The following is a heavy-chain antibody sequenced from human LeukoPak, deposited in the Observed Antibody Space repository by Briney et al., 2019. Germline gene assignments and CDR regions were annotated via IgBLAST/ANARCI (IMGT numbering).Heavy chain of an antibody. J-gene: IGHJ5*02. V-gene: IGHV4-31*03. CDR3: ARGVDGNWFDP. CDR2: IYYSGST. CDR1: GGSISSGGYY. D-gene: IGHD5-12*01. Sequence: KPSETLSLTCTVSGGSISSGGYYWSWIRQHPGKGLEWIGYIYYSGSTYYNPSLKSRVTISVDTSKNQFSLKLSSVTAADTAVYYCARGVDGNWFDPWGQGTLVTVSS.